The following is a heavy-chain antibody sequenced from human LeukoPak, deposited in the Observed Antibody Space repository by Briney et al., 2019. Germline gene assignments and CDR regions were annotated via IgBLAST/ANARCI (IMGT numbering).Heavy chain of an antibody. CDR1: GGSISGSSYY. J-gene: IGHJ4*02. CDR2: IYYSGST. CDR3: ARHGGQWLLRYYCDY. Sequence: PSGTLSLTCTVSGGSISGSSYYWGWMRQPPGKGLEWIGSIYYSGSTYYNPSLKSRVTISVDTSKNQFSLKLTSVTAADTAVYYCARHGGQWLLRYYCDYWGQGTLVTVSS. V-gene: IGHV4-39*01. D-gene: IGHD5-12*01.